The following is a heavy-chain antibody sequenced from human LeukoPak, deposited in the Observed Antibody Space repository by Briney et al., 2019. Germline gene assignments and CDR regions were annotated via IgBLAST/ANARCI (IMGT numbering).Heavy chain of an antibody. D-gene: IGHD4-17*01. J-gene: IGHJ5*02. CDR3: AGAFIIGTGNGDYVSWFDP. CDR2: IYHSGST. V-gene: IGHV4-30-2*01. CDR1: GVSISSGGYY. Sequence: SETLSLTCTVSGVSISSGGYYWSWIRQPPGKGLEWIGYIYHSGSTYYNPSLKSRVTISVDRSKNQFSLKLSSVTAADTAVYYCAGAFIIGTGNGDYVSWFDPWGQGTLVTVSS.